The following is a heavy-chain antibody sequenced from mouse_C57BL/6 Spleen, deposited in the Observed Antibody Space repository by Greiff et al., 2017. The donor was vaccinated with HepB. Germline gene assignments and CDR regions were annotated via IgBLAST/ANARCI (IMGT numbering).Heavy chain of an antibody. CDR2: IHPNSGST. J-gene: IGHJ3*01. D-gene: IGHD1-1*01. CDR3: ARWSYYYGPFAY. CDR1: GYTFTSYW. V-gene: IGHV1-64*01. Sequence: QVQLQQPGAELVKPGASVKLSCKASGYTFTSYWMHWVKQRPGQGLEWIGMIHPNSGSTNYNEKFKSKATLTVDKSSSTAYMQLSSLTSEDSAVYYCARWSYYYGPFAYWGQGTLVTVSA.